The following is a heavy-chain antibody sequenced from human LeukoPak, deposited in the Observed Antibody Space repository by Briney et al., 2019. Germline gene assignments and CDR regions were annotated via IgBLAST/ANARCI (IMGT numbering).Heavy chain of an antibody. Sequence: PGGSLRLSCAASGFTFSSYEMNWVRQAPGKGLEWVSFVTSSGATIYNADSVKGRFTISRDNAKNSLYLQMNSLRAEDTAVYYCARGASNWKFDYYGMDVWGQGTTVTVSS. V-gene: IGHV3-48*03. D-gene: IGHD1-1*01. J-gene: IGHJ6*02. CDR2: VTSSGATI. CDR3: ARGASNWKFDYYGMDV. CDR1: GFTFSSYE.